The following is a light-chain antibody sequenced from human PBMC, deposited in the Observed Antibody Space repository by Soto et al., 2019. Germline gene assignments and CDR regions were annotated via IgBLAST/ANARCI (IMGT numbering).Light chain of an antibody. CDR2: SNN. CDR1: SSNIGSNT. Sequence: QAVVTQPPSASGTPRQRVTISCSGSSSNIGSNTVNWYQQLPGTAPKLLIYSNNQRPSGVPDRFSGSKSGTSASLAISGLQSEDEADYYCAAWDDSLNGGVFGTGTKLTVL. CDR3: AAWDDSLNGGV. J-gene: IGLJ1*01. V-gene: IGLV1-44*01.